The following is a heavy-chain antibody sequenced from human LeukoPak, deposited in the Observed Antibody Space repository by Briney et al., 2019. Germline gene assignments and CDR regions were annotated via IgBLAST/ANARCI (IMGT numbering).Heavy chain of an antibody. V-gene: IGHV4-34*08. CDR3: ATGSSTLAAARCFDD. D-gene: IGHD6-6*01. Sequence: GSLRLSCAASGFTFSTSAMTWVRQVPGKGLEWIGEIDHRGSSNYNPPLKSRATISVDTSKNHFSLSLTSVTAADTAVYYCATGSSTLAAARCFDDWGQGTVVTVSS. J-gene: IGHJ4*03. CDR2: IDHRGSS. CDR1: GFTFSTSA.